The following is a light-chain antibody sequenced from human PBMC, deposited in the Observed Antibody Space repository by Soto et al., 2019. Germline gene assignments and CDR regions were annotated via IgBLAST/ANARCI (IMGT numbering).Light chain of an antibody. CDR1: SGSIASNY. CDR3: QSFDSSDQV. Sequence: FMLTQPHSVSESPGQTVTISCTRSSGSIASNYVQWYQQRPGSSPTTVIYEDNQRPSGVPDRFSGSIDSSSNSASLTISGLKTEDEADYYCQSFDSSDQVFGGGTKLTVL. V-gene: IGLV6-57*01. CDR2: EDN. J-gene: IGLJ3*02.